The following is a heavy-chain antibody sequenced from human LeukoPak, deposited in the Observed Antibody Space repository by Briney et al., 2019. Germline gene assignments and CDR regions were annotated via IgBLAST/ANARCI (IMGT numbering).Heavy chain of an antibody. CDR1: GYTFTGYY. CDR3: AIRSSGYFRFDY. D-gene: IGHD3-22*01. Sequence: ASVKVSCKASGYTFTGYYMHWVRQAPGQGPEWMGWINPNSGGTNYAQKFQGRVTITTDESTSTAYMELSSLRSEDTAVYYCAIRSSGYFRFDYWGQGTLVTVSS. V-gene: IGHV1-2*02. CDR2: INPNSGGT. J-gene: IGHJ4*02.